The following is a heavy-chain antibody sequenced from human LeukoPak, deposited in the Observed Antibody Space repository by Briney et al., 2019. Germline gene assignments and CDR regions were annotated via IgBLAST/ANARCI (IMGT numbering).Heavy chain of an antibody. CDR1: GGTFSSYA. Sequence: ASVTVSCKASGGTFSSYAISWVRQAPGQGLEWMGWISAYNGNTNYAQKLQGRVTMTTDTSTSTAYMELRSLRSDDTAVYYCARGYNWNYADYYYYYMDVWGKGTTVTVSS. CDR2: ISAYNGNT. J-gene: IGHJ6*03. CDR3: ARGYNWNYADYYYYYMDV. D-gene: IGHD1-7*01. V-gene: IGHV1-18*01.